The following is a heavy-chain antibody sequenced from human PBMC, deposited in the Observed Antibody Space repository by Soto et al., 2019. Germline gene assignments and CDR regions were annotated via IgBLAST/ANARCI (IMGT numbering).Heavy chain of an antibody. J-gene: IGHJ4*02. CDR3: ARDQRYLRQGYSDY. V-gene: IGHV3-21*01. CDR2: IGDTGTFI. CDR1: AFIFSDHS. Sequence: EVQLVESGGGLVKPGGSLRLSCVGSAFIFSDHSMNWVRQAPGKGLERVTSIGDTGTFIYYADSVKGRFTISRDNAKNSLFLQMDSLRPEDTAVYYCARDQRYLRQGYSDYWGQGTLVTVSS. D-gene: IGHD4-4*01.